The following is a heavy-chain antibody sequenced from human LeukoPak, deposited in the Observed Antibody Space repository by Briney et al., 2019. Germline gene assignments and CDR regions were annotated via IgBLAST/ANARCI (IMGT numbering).Heavy chain of an antibody. CDR1: GFSFSVYG. CDR3: ARGYCSGGNCLYFYGMDA. Sequence: GGSLRLSCAASGFSFSVYGMHWVRQAPGRGLEWVAVVWPDGSDKYYADSVKGRLTISRDNSKNTLSLQMNSLRAEDTAVYYCARGYCSGGNCLYFYGMDAWGQGTTVTVSS. CDR2: VWPDGSDK. J-gene: IGHJ6*02. D-gene: IGHD2-15*01. V-gene: IGHV3-33*01.